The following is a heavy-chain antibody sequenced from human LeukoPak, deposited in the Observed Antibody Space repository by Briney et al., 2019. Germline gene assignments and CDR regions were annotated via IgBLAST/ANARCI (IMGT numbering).Heavy chain of an antibody. CDR2: ISAYNGNT. J-gene: IGHJ3*02. CDR1: GYTFTSYG. D-gene: IGHD3-22*01. Sequence: ASVKVSCKASGYTFTSYGISWVRQAPGQGLEWMGWISAYNGNTNYAQKLQGRVTMTTDTSTSTAYMELRSLRSDDTAVYYCAREGITMIVVVHDAFDIWGQGTMVTVSS. CDR3: AREGITMIVVVHDAFDI. V-gene: IGHV1-18*01.